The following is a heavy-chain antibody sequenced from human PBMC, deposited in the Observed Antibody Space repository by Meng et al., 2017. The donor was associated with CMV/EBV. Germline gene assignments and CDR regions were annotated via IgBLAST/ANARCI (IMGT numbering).Heavy chain of an antibody. CDR2: IYYSGST. CDR3: ARAGVYCSSTSCHRYYGMDV. D-gene: IGHD2-2*01. CDR1: GGTFSSYTI. Sequence: SCKASGGTFSSYTISWVRQAPGKGLEWIGYIYYSGSTYYNPSLKSRVTISVDTSKNQFSLKLSSVTAADTAVYYCARAGVYCSSTSCHRYYGMDVWGQGTTVTVSS. J-gene: IGHJ6*02. V-gene: IGHV4-30-4*08.